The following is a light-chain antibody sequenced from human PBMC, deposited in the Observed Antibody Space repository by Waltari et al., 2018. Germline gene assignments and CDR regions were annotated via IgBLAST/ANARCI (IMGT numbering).Light chain of an antibody. J-gene: IGKJ1*01. V-gene: IGKV3-15*01. Sequence: EIIMTQSPATLSLSPGERATLSCRASQNVNSNLAWYQQKPGKAPRLLIYGASITPTGIPAGFSGSGSGTQFTLTINSLQSEASTVDFCQQQNDWPPWTFGQGTKVELK. CDR3: QQQNDWPPWT. CDR1: QNVNSN. CDR2: GAS.